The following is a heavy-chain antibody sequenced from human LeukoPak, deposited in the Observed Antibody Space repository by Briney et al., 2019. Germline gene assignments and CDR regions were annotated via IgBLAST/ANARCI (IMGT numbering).Heavy chain of an antibody. J-gene: IGHJ6*03. CDR2: INAGSGNT. CDR3: ARAFALSSTSFDYYYYYMDV. CDR1: GYTFTSYA. V-gene: IGHV1-3*01. Sequence: GASVKVSCKASGYTFTSYAMHWVRQAPGQRLEWMGWINAGSGNTKYSQKFQGRVTITRDTSASTAYMELSSLRSEDTAVYYCARAFALSSTSFDYYYYYMDVWGKGTTVTVSS. D-gene: IGHD2-2*01.